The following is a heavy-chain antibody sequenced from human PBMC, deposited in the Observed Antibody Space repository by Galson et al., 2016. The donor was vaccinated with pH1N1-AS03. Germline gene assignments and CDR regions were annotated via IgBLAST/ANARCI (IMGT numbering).Heavy chain of an antibody. J-gene: IGHJ4*02. D-gene: IGHD6-19*01. V-gene: IGHV4-59*01. CDR2: IHENGRT. CDR3: AHGGSGWYLDY. CDR1: GASLSGYY. Sequence: SETLSLTCTVSGASLSGYYWSWVRQSPGKGMEWIGFIHENGRTDYNPFLKSRLSMSRDTFKNQFSLKLNSVTTADTATYYCAHGGSGWYLDYWGQGALVTVSS.